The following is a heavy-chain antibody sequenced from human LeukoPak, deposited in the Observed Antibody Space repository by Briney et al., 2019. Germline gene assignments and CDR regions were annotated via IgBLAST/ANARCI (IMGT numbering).Heavy chain of an antibody. CDR2: IYYSGST. D-gene: IGHD3-10*01. CDR1: GGSISSGGYS. J-gene: IGHJ4*02. V-gene: IGHV4-31*11. Sequence: SETLSLTCAVSGGSISSGGYSWSWIRQHPGKGLEWIGYIYYSGSTYYNPSLKSRVTISVDTSKNQFSLKLSSVTAADTAVYYCARFRYGSGSPDYYFDYWGQGTLVTVSS. CDR3: ARFRYGSGSPDYYFDY.